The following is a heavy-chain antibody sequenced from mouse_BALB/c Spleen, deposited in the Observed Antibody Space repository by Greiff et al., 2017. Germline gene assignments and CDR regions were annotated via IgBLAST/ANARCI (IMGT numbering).Heavy chain of an antibody. Sequence: EVMLVESGGGLVQPGGSRKLSCAASGFTFSSFGMHWVRQAPEKGLEWVAYISSGSSTIYYADTLKGRFTITRDNPKNTLFLQMTSLRSEDTAMYYCARNYYGSSYSWFAYWGQGTLVTVSA. J-gene: IGHJ3*01. V-gene: IGHV5-17*02. CDR1: GFTFSSFG. D-gene: IGHD1-1*01. CDR2: ISSGSSTI. CDR3: ARNYYGSSYSWFAY.